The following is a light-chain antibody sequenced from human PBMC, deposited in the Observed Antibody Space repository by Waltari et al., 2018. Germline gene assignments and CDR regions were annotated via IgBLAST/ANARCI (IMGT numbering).Light chain of an antibody. Sequence: DIQMTQSPSTLSASVGDRVTIACRASQSVTTSLAWYQQKPGKAPQLLIFKASNLENGVPARFDGSGSATEVTLTISGLQPDDFATYYCQQYRNYSSITFGRGTRLEIK. CDR2: KAS. CDR1: QSVTTS. J-gene: IGKJ5*01. CDR3: QQYRNYSSIT. V-gene: IGKV1-5*03.